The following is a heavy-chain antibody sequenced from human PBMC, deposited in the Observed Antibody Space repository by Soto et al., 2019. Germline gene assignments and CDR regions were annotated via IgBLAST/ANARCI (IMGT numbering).Heavy chain of an antibody. D-gene: IGHD3-9*01. V-gene: IGHV4-59*01. CDR1: GGSISSYY. CDR2: IYYSGST. J-gene: IGHJ4*02. CDR3: ARESYYDILTGTNYFDY. Sequence: SETLSLTCTVSGGSISSYYWSWIRQPPGKGLEWIGYIYYSGSTNYNPSLKSRVTISVDTSKNQFSLKLSSVTAADTAVYYCARESYYDILTGTNYFDYWGQGTLVTVSS.